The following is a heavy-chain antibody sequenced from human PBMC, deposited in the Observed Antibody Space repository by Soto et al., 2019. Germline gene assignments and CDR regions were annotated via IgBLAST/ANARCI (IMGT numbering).Heavy chain of an antibody. D-gene: IGHD1-1*01. V-gene: IGHV3-33*08. CDR1: GFTFSSYG. J-gene: IGHJ4*02. CDR3: ARDFTGSRSPYKTGTPGY. Sequence: PGGSLRLSCAASGFTFSSYGMHWVRQAPGKGLEWVAVIWYDGSNKYYADSVKGRFTISRDNSKNTLYLQMNSLRAEDTAVYYCARDFTGSRSPYKTGTPGYWGQGTLVTVSS. CDR2: IWYDGSNK.